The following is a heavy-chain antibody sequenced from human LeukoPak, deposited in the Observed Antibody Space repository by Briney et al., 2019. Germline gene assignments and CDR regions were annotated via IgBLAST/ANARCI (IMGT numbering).Heavy chain of an antibody. D-gene: IGHD3-10*01. CDR3: ARPRYGSGSLDS. CDR1: GYSISSGYY. V-gene: IGHV4-38-2*01. J-gene: IGHJ4*02. CDR2: IYHSGST. Sequence: SETLSLTCAVSGYSISSGYYWGWIRQPPGKGLEWIGSIYHSGSTYYNPSLKRRVTISVDTSKNQISLKLSSVTAADTAVYYCARPRYGSGSLDSWGQGTLVSVSS.